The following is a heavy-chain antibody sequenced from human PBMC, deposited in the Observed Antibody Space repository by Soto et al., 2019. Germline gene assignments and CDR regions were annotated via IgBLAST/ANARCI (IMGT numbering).Heavy chain of an antibody. CDR1: GGSISSGDYY. CDR2: IYYSGST. J-gene: IGHJ5*02. V-gene: IGHV4-30-4*01. Sequence: SETLSLTCTVSGGSISSGDYYWSWIRQPPGKGLEWIGYIYYSGSTYYNPSLKSRVATSVDTSKNQFSLKLSSVTAADTAVYYCARERPDGARLDPWGQGTLVTVSS. CDR3: ARERPDGARLDP.